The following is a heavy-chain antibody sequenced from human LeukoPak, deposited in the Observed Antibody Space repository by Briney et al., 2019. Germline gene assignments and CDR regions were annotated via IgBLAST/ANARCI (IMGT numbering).Heavy chain of an antibody. CDR1: GFTFSSYS. J-gene: IGHJ4*02. Sequence: GGSLRLSCAASGFTFSSYSMNWVRQAPGKGLEWVSSISSSSSYIYYAGSVKGRFTISRDNAKNSLYLQMNSLRAEDTAVYYCARVFGAAVSLPDYWSQGTLVTVSS. V-gene: IGHV3-21*01. CDR3: ARVFGAAVSLPDY. D-gene: IGHD3-10*01. CDR2: ISSSSSYI.